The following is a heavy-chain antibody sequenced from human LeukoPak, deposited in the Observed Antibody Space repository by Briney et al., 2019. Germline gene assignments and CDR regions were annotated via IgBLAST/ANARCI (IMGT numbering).Heavy chain of an antibody. CDR1: GYTFTAYY. V-gene: IGHV1-2*02. CDR2: INPNRGVT. CDR3: ARDLVSLLYGSGIDY. D-gene: IGHD3-10*01. Sequence: ASVKVSCKASGYTFTAYYIHWMRQAPGQGLEWMGWINPNRGVTNYAQKFQGRVTVTRDTSISTAYMELSSLRSDDTAVYYCARDLVSLLYGSGIDYWGQGTQVTVSA. J-gene: IGHJ4*02.